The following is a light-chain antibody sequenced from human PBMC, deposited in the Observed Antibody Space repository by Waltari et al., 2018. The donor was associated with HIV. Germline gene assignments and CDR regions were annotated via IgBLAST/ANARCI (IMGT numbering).Light chain of an antibody. CDR1: NIGSKN. J-gene: IGLJ2*01. V-gene: IGLV3-9*01. Sequence: SYELTQPLSVSVALGQTARITCGGNNIGSKNVHWSQQKPGQAPVLVIYRDTNRPSGFPERFSGSNSGNTATLTINRAQAEDEADYYCQVWDSSTVVFGGGTKLTVL. CDR2: RDT. CDR3: QVWDSSTVV.